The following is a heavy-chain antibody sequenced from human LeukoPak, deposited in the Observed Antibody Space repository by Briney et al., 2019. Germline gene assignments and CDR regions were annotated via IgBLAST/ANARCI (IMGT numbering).Heavy chain of an antibody. CDR3: ARVGYSYGYAYFDY. J-gene: IGHJ4*02. Sequence: SVKVSCKASGGTFSSYAISWVRQAPGQGLEWMGGIIPIFGTANYAQKFQGRVTITAGESTSTAYMELSSLRSEDTAVYYCARVGYSYGYAYFDYWGQGTLVTVSS. D-gene: IGHD5-18*01. V-gene: IGHV1-69*13. CDR2: IIPIFGTA. CDR1: GGTFSSYA.